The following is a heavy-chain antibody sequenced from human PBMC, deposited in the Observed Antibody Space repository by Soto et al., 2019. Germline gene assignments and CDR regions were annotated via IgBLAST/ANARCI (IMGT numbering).Heavy chain of an antibody. CDR3: ARDYTGYYYGMDV. CDR2: INAGNGNT. D-gene: IGHD1-1*01. CDR1: GYTFTSYA. V-gene: IGHV1-3*01. J-gene: IGHJ6*02. Sequence: SLKVSCKASGYTFTSYAMHWVRRAPGQRLEWMGWINAGNGNTKYSQKFQGRVTITRDTSASTAYMELSSLRSEDTAVYYCARDYTGYYYGMDVWGQGTTVTVSS.